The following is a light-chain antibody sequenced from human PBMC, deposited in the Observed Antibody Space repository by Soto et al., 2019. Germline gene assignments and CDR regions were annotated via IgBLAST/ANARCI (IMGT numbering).Light chain of an antibody. V-gene: IGKV3-15*01. Sequence: EVVMTQSPATLSVSPGERATLSCRASESVSSNLAWYQQRPGQAPRLVIYGASTRATGIPARFSGSGSGTDFTLTISRLEPEDFAVYYCQQYGGLPRTFGQGTKVDIK. CDR2: GAS. CDR1: ESVSSN. J-gene: IGKJ1*01. CDR3: QQYGGLPRT.